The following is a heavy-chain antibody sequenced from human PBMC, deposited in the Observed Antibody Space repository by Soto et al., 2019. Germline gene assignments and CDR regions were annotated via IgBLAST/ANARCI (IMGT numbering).Heavy chain of an antibody. D-gene: IGHD3-22*01. CDR2: ISGSGGST. J-gene: IGHJ3*02. CDR3: AKGLVDSSGYHGDDFDI. Sequence: GGSLRLSCAASGFTFSSYAMSWVRQAPGKGLEWVSAISGSGGSTYYADSVKGRFTISRDNSKNTLYLQMNSLRAEDTAVYYCAKGLVDSSGYHGDDFDIWGQGTMVIV. V-gene: IGHV3-23*01. CDR1: GFTFSSYA.